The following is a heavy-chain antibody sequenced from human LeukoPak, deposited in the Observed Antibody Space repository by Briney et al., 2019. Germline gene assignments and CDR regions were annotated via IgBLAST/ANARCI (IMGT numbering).Heavy chain of an antibody. CDR1: GYTFTGYY. J-gene: IGHJ6*03. CDR2: INPNSGGT. CDR3: ARLAYYDFWSGYSHYYYMDV. D-gene: IGHD3-3*01. Sequence: ASVKVSCKASGYTFTGYYMHWVRQAPGQGLEWMGRINPNSGGTNYAQKFQGRVTMTRDTSISTAYMELSSLRSEDTAVYYCARLAYYDFWSGYSHYYYMDVWGKGTTVTVSS. V-gene: IGHV1-2*06.